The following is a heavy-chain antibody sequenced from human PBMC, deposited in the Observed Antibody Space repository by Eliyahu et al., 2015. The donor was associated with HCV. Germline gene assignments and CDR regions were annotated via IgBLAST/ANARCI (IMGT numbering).Heavy chain of an antibody. CDR2: IIPIFGTA. V-gene: IGHV1-69*01. D-gene: IGHD3-22*01. CDR1: GGTFSSYA. CDR3: ARLGYDSSGYPPGVGYYGMDV. Sequence: QVQXVQSGAEVKKPGSSVKVSCKASGGTFSSYAISXVRQAPGQGLEWMGGIIPIFGTAHYAPKFQGRVTITADESTSTAYMXLSSLRSEDTAVYYCARLGYDSSGYPPGVGYYGMDVWGQGTTVTVSS. J-gene: IGHJ6*02.